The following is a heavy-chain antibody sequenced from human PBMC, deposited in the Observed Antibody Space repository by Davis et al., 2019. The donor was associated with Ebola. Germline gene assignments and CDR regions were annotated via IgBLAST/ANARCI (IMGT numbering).Heavy chain of an antibody. CDR3: ARELVLRYFDWLSDGFDP. J-gene: IGHJ5*02. Sequence: GESLKISCAASGFTFSSYEMNWVRQAPGKGLEWVSYISSSGSTIYYADSVKGRFTISRDNAKNSLYLQMNSLRDEDTAVYYCARELVLRYFDWLSDGFDPWGQGTLVTVSS. D-gene: IGHD3-9*01. V-gene: IGHV3-48*03. CDR2: ISSSGSTI. CDR1: GFTFSSYE.